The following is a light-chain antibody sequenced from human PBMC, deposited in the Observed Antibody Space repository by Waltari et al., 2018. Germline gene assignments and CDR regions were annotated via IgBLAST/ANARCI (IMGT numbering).Light chain of an antibody. J-gene: IGLJ2*01. CDR1: SSDVGSYNL. V-gene: IGLV2-23*02. Sequence: QSALTQPASVSGSPGQSITISCTGTSSDVGSYNLVSWYQQHPGKAPKLMIYEVSKRPAGVSNRFSGSKSGNTAYLTISGLQAEDEADYYCCSYAGSSTRVVFGGGTKLTVL. CDR2: EVS. CDR3: CSYAGSSTRVV.